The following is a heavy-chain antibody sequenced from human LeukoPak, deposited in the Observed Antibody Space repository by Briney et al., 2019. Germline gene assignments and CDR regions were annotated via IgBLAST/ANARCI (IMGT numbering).Heavy chain of an antibody. CDR3: ARDDYGDFHFDY. CDR1: GRSISSYY. D-gene: IGHD4-17*01. V-gene: IGHV4-59*01. Sequence: SETLSLTCAVSGRSISSYYWSWIRQPPGKGLEWIGYIYYSGSTNYNPSLKSRVTISVDTSKNQFSLKLSSVTAADTAVYYCARDDYGDFHFDYWGQGTLVTVSS. CDR2: IYYSGST. J-gene: IGHJ4*02.